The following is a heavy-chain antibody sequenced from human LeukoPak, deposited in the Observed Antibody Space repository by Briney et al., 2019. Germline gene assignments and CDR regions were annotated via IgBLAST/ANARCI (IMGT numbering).Heavy chain of an antibody. CDR3: ARGSSGDSYGMDFDP. J-gene: IGHJ5*02. CDR2: IGTAGDT. CDR1: GFTFSSYD. V-gene: IGHV3-13*01. D-gene: IGHD5-18*01. Sequence: GGSLRLSCAASGFTFSSYDMHWVRQATGKGLEWVSAIGTAGDTYYPGSVKGRFTISRENAKTSLYLQTNSLRAGDTAVYYCARGSSGDSYGMDFDPWGQGTLVTVSS.